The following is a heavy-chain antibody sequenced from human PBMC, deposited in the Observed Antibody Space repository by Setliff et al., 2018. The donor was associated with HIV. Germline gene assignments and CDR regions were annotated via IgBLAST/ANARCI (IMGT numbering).Heavy chain of an antibody. V-gene: IGHV3-21*04. CDR2: ISSSSYYI. CDR1: GFTFSSYT. CDR3: AKDKGVTTPAFDI. Sequence: GGSLRLSCAASGFTFSSYTMNWVRQAPGKGLEWVSSISSSSYYIYYADSVKGRFTISRDNAKNSLFLQMNSLRAEDTAVYYCAKDKGVTTPAFDIWGQGTMVTVSS. J-gene: IGHJ3*02. D-gene: IGHD4-17*01.